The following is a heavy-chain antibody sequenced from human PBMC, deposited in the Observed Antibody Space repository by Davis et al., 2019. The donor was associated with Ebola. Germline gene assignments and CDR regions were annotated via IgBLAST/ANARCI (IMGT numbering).Heavy chain of an antibody. Sequence: GSLRLSCTVSGGSISSSYYYWGWVRQPPGKGLEWIGEINHSGSTNYNPSLKSRVTISVDTSKNQFSLKLSSVTAADTAVYYCARGRRYSYGPPRYWGQGTLVTVSS. CDR1: GGSISSSYYY. CDR3: ARGRRYSYGPPRY. D-gene: IGHD5-18*01. V-gene: IGHV4-39*07. CDR2: INHSGST. J-gene: IGHJ4*02.